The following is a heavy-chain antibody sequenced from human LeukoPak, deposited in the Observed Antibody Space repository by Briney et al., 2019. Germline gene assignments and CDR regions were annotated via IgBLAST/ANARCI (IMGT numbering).Heavy chain of an antibody. CDR1: GGPINTGYY. CDR3: ARGDDHFDY. Sequence: SETLSLTCTVSGGPINTGYYWNWIRQHPGKGLEWIGQTSDSGNTNYNPSLKGRVTMSVDTSQNQFSLKLSSVTAADTAVYYCARGDDHFDYWGQGSLDTVSS. V-gene: IGHV4-31*03. CDR2: TSDSGNT. J-gene: IGHJ4*02.